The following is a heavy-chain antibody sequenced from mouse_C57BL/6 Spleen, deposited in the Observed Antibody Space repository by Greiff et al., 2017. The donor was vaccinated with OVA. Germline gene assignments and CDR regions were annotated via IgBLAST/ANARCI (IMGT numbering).Heavy chain of an antibody. D-gene: IGHD1-1*01. CDR2: IYPGDGDT. CDR3: ARSPYYGSSYWYFDV. CDR1: GYAFSSSW. V-gene: IGHV1-82*01. J-gene: IGHJ1*03. Sequence: LVESGPELVKPGASVKISCKASGYAFSSSWMNWVKQRPGKGLEWIGRIYPGDGDTNYNGKFKGNATLTADKSSSTAYMQLSSLTSEDSAVYFCARSPYYGSSYWYFDVWGTGTTVTVSS.